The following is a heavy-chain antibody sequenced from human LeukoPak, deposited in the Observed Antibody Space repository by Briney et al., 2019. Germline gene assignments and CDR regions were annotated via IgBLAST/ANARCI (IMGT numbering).Heavy chain of an antibody. CDR3: AAPYDFWSGYNY. CDR2: ISYDGSNK. CDR1: GFTFSSYG. J-gene: IGHJ4*02. V-gene: IGHV3-30*03. D-gene: IGHD3-3*01. Sequence: GRSLRLSCAASGFTFSSYGMHWVRQAPGKGLEWVAVISYDGSNKYYADSVKGRFTISRDNSKNTLFLQMNSLRAEDTAVYYCAAPYDFWSGYNYWGQGTLVTVSS.